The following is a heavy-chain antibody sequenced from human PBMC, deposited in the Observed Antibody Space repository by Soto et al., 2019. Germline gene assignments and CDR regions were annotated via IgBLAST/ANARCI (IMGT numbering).Heavy chain of an antibody. CDR1: GFTFSTYW. Sequence: EVQLVESGGGLVQPGGSLRLSCAATGFTFSTYWMHWVRQGTGKGLVWVSRISTDGSSTTYADSVKGRFTISRDNAKNTLYQQMNFLSAEETAVYYCSRANGSNHPFDDWGQGTLVTVS. CDR2: ISTDGSST. J-gene: IGHJ4*02. CDR3: SRANGSNHPFDD. D-gene: IGHD2-2*01. V-gene: IGHV3-74*01.